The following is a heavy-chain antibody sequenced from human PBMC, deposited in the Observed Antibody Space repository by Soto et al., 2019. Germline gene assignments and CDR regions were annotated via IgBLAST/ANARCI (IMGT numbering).Heavy chain of an antibody. Sequence: AAVKVSCKSSEYNFTDYYIHWVRQAPGQGLEWMGIINPSGGSTSYAQKFQGRVTMTRDTSTSTVYMELSSLRSEDTAVYYCARSTIFGVVNSLDVWGQGTTVTVSS. CDR1: EYNFTDYY. D-gene: IGHD3-3*01. CDR2: INPSGGST. J-gene: IGHJ6*02. CDR3: ARSTIFGVVNSLDV. V-gene: IGHV1-46*01.